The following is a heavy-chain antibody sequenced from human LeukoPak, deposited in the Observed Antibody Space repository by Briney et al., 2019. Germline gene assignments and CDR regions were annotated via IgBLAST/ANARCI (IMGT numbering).Heavy chain of an antibody. D-gene: IGHD2-2*01. Sequence: ASVTVSCKASGYTFTSYDINWVRQATGQGLEWMGWKNPNSGNTDYAQKFQGRVTMTRNTSISTAYMELSSLRSEDTAVYYCARAHERYCSSTSCRLFDPWGQGTLVTVSS. CDR1: GYTFTSYD. V-gene: IGHV1-8*01. J-gene: IGHJ5*02. CDR2: KNPNSGNT. CDR3: ARAHERYCSSTSCRLFDP.